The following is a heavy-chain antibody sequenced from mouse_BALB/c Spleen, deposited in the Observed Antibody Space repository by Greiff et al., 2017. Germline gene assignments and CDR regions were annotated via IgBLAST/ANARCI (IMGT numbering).Heavy chain of an antibody. J-gene: IGHJ3*01. Sequence: VKLLESGAELAKPGASVKMSCKASGYTFTSYWMHWVKQRPGQGLEWIGYINPSTGYTEYNQKFKDKATLTADKSSSTAYMQLSSLTSEDSAVYYCARSLWDDAYWGQGTLVTVSA. D-gene: IGHD4-1*01. CDR2: INPSTGYT. V-gene: IGHV1-7*01. CDR3: ARSLWDDAY. CDR1: GYTFTSYW.